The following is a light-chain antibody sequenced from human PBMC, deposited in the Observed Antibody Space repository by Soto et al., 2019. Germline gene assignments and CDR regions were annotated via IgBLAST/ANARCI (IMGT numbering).Light chain of an antibody. J-gene: IGKJ1*01. CDR3: QQYGSSRT. CDR1: QSVSSSY. V-gene: IGKV3-20*01. CDR2: GAS. Sequence: EIVLTQSPGTLSLYPWERATLSCRASQSVSSSYLAWYQQKPGQAPRLLIYGASSRATGIPDRFSGSGSGTDFTLTISRLEPEDFAVYYCQQYGSSRTFGQGTKVDIK.